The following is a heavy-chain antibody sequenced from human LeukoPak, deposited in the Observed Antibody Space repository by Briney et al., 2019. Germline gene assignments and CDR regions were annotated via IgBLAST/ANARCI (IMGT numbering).Heavy chain of an antibody. CDR2: IYTSGST. D-gene: IGHD6-19*01. V-gene: IGHV4-4*07. CDR1: GGSISSYY. CDR3: ARDITAVAGNDAFDI. J-gene: IGHJ3*02. Sequence: SEALSLTCTVSGGSISSYYWSWIRQPAGKGQEWIGRIYTSGSTNYNPSLKSRVTMSVDTSKNQFSLKLSSVTAADTAVYYCARDITAVAGNDAFDIWGQGTMVTVSS.